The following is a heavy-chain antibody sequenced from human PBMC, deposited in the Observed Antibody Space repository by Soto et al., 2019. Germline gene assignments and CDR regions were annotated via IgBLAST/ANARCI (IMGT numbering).Heavy chain of an antibody. V-gene: IGHV3-23*01. D-gene: IGHD3-10*01. CDR2: VSPNVQGI. CDR3: AKDRDYPRDYFHY. J-gene: IGHJ4*02. CDR1: GFTLGRYG. Sequence: GGSLRLSCAASGFTLGRYGMSWVRQAPGKGLEWVSSVSPNVQGIYCADSVRGRFTISRDFSKNTVFLHMDSLRAEYTAVYYCAKDRDYPRDYFHYWGQGTLVTVSS.